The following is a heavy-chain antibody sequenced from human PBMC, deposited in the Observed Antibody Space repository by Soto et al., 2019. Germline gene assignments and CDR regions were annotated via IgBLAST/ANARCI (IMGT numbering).Heavy chain of an antibody. CDR1: GGSISSGDYY. D-gene: IGHD3-16*01. Sequence: SETLSLTCTVSGGSISSGDYYWCWIRQPPGKGLEWIGYIYYSGSTYYNPSLKSRVTISVDTSKNQFSLKLSSVTAADTAVYYCAGVYDYVWGSYGFRGHDYWGQGTLVTVSS. J-gene: IGHJ4*02. CDR3: AGVYDYVWGSYGFRGHDY. CDR2: IYYSGST. V-gene: IGHV4-30-4*01.